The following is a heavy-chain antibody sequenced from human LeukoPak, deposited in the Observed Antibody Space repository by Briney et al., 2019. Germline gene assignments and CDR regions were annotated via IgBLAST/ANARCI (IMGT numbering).Heavy chain of an antibody. CDR1: GGSISGWY. CDR2: IYGSGST. J-gene: IGHJ4*02. D-gene: IGHD1-1*01. Sequence: SETLSLTCSVSGGSISGWYWTWIRQPPGKGLEWIGDIYGSGSTNSNASLKSRVTMSLNTSRNRISLNLTSVTATDTAVYYCARQTTLPGFAGGLGFNYWGPGTLVTVSS. CDR3: ARQTTLPGFAGGLGFNY. V-gene: IGHV4-59*08.